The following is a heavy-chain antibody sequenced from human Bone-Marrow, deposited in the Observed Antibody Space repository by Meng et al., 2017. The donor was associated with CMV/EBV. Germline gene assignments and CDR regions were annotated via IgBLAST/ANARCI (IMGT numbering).Heavy chain of an antibody. V-gene: IGHV3-21*01. Sequence: CAASGFTFSSYSMNWVRQAPGKGLEWVSSISSSSSYIYYADSVKGRFTISRDNAKNSLYLQMNSLRAEDTAVYYCARLGIAAAGFDYWGQGTLVTVSS. CDR1: GFTFSSYS. CDR2: ISSSSSYI. CDR3: ARLGIAAAGFDY. J-gene: IGHJ4*02. D-gene: IGHD6-13*01.